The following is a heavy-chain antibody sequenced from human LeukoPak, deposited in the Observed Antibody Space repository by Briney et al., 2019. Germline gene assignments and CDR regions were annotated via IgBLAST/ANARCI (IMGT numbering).Heavy chain of an antibody. V-gene: IGHV4-59*01. J-gene: IGHJ3*02. CDR1: GGSISSYY. Sequence: PSETLSLTCTVSGGSISSYYWSWIRQPPGKGLEWIGYIYYSGSTNYNPSLKSRVTISVDTSKNQFSLKLSSVTAADTAVYYCASLPFSSGYYYGAFDIWGQGTMVTVSS. D-gene: IGHD3-22*01. CDR3: ASLPFSSGYYYGAFDI. CDR2: IYYSGST.